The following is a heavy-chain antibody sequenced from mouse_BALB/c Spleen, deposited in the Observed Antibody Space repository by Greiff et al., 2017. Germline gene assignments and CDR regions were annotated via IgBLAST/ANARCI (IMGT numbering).Heavy chain of an antibody. CDR2: ISYSGST. CDR1: GYSITSDYA. CDR3: ARAHYYGSSYWYFDV. Sequence: DVQLQESGPGLVKPSQSLSLTCTVTGYSITSDYAWNWIRQFPGNKLEWMGYISYSGSTSYNPSLKSRISITRDTSKNQFFLQLNSVTTEDTATYYCARAHYYGSSYWYFDVWGAGTTVTVSS. D-gene: IGHD1-1*01. J-gene: IGHJ1*01. V-gene: IGHV3-2*02.